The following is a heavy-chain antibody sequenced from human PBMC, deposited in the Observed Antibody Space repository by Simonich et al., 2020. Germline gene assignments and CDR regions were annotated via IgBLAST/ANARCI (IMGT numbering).Heavy chain of an antibody. CDR3: ARCGLVNYDILTGYHNWFDP. J-gene: IGHJ5*02. Sequence: QVQLQQWGAGLLKPSETLSLTCAVYGGSFSGYYWSWIRQPPGKGLEWIGEINHSGRTNTNPPLKSRGTISGDRSKTQFSLKLSSVTAAATAVYYCARCGLVNYDILTGYHNWFDPWGQGTLVTVSS. D-gene: IGHD3-9*01. CDR1: GGSFSGYY. V-gene: IGHV4-34*04. CDR2: INHSGRT.